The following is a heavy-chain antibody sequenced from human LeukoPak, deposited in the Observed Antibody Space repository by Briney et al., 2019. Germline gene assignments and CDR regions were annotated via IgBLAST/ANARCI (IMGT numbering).Heavy chain of an antibody. CDR2: MNPNSGNT. Sequence: GASVKVSCKASGYTFTSYDINWVRQATGQGLEWMGWMNPNSGNTGYAQKFQGRVTITRNTSISTAYMELSSLRAEDTAVYYCARDLTEYYYDSSGYHGGDYWGQGTLVTVSS. CDR3: ARDLTEYYYDSSGYHGGDY. D-gene: IGHD3-22*01. V-gene: IGHV1-8*03. J-gene: IGHJ4*02. CDR1: GYTFTSYD.